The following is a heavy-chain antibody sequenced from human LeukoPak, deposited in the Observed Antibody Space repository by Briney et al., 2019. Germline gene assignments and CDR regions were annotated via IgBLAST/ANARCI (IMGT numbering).Heavy chain of an antibody. CDR3: ARDRGYSYGRYFDY. CDR2: ISYDGSNK. D-gene: IGHD5-18*01. Sequence: GGSLRLSCAASGFTFSSYAMHWVSQAPGKGLEWVAVISYDGSNKYYADSVKGRFTISRDNSKNTLYLQMNSLRAEDTAVYYCARDRGYSYGRYFDYWGQGTLVTVSS. J-gene: IGHJ4*02. CDR1: GFTFSSYA. V-gene: IGHV3-30*04.